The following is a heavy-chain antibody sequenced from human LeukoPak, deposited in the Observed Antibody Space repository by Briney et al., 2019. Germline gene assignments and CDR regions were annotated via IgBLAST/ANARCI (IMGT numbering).Heavy chain of an antibody. J-gene: IGHJ5*02. Sequence: PLGGSLRLSCAASGFTFSSYSMNWVRQAPGKGLEWVSYISSSSSTIYYADSVKGRFTISRDNAKNSLYLQMNSLRAEDTAVYYCARALQTYYYDSSGYLNRFDPWGQGTLVTVSS. D-gene: IGHD3-22*01. CDR1: GFTFSSYS. CDR3: ARALQTYYYDSSGYLNRFDP. V-gene: IGHV3-48*01. CDR2: ISSSSSTI.